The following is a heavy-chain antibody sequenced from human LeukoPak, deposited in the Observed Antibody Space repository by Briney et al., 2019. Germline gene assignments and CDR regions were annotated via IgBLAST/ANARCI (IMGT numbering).Heavy chain of an antibody. CDR2: IIPILGIA. Sequence: SVKVSCKASGGTFSNYAISWVRQVPGQGLEWMGRIIPILGIANYAQKFQGRVTITADKSTSTAYMELSSLRSEDTAVYYCVKPAYYTSWYWTPPPHYWGQGTLVIVSS. CDR3: VKPAYYTSWYWTPPPHY. D-gene: IGHD6-13*01. J-gene: IGHJ4*02. CDR1: GGTFSNYA. V-gene: IGHV1-69*04.